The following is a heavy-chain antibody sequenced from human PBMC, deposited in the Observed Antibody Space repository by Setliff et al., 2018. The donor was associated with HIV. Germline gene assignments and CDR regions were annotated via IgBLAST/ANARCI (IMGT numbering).Heavy chain of an antibody. J-gene: IGHJ3*02. CDR3: ARDFAGYDILTGYTPRYAFYI. Sequence: ASVKVSCKASGYTFTGYYMHWVRQAPGQGLEWMGWINPNSGGTNYAQKFQGRVTMTRDTSISTAYMELSRLRSDDTAVYYCARDFAGYDILTGYTPRYAFYIWGQGTMVTVSS. D-gene: IGHD3-9*01. CDR1: GYTFTGYY. V-gene: IGHV1-2*02. CDR2: INPNSGGT.